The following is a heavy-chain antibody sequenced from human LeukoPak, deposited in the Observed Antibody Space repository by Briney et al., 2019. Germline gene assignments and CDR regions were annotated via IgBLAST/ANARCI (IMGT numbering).Heavy chain of an antibody. V-gene: IGHV3-53*01. CDR3: ARDVYYYGMDV. CDR1: GFTVSSNY. Sequence: GGSLRLSCAASGFTVSSNYVSWVRQAPGKGLEWVSVIYSGGSTYYADSVKGRFTISRDNSKNTLYLQMNSLRAEDTAVYYCARDVYYYGMDVWGQGTTVTVSS. CDR2: IYSGGST. J-gene: IGHJ6*02.